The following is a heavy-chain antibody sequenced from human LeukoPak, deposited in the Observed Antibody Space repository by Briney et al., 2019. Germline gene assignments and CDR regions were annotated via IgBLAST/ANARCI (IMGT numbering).Heavy chain of an antibody. CDR1: GFIFSDYY. CDR3: ARDPGSGYEEHFDY. CDR2: ISSSSSTM. J-gene: IGHJ4*02. V-gene: IGHV3-11*01. Sequence: GSLRLSCAASGFIFSDYYMSWIRQAPGKGLEWVSYISSSSSTMYYTDSVKGRFTISRDNAQDSLYLQINTLRAEDTSVYYCARDPGSGYEEHFDYWGQGTLVTVSS. D-gene: IGHD5-12*01.